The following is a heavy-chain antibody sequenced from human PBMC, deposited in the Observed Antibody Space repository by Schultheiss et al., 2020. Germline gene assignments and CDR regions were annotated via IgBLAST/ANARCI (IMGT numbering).Heavy chain of an antibody. CDR1: GFTFSSYA. CDR2: ISYDGSNK. CDR3: ARGATYYDFWSGYSYYFDY. J-gene: IGHJ4*02. D-gene: IGHD3-3*01. Sequence: GGSLRLSCAASGFTFSSYAMHWVRQAPGKGLEWVAVISYDGSNKYYADSVKGRFTISRDNAKNTLYLQMNSLRAEDTAVYYCARGATYYDFWSGYSYYFDYWGQGTLVTVSS. V-gene: IGHV3-30*04.